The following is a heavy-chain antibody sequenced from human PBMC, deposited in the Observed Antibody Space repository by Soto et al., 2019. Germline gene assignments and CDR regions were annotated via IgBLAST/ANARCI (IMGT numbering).Heavy chain of an antibody. CDR2: IIPIFGTA. J-gene: IGHJ6*02. Sequence: ASVKVSCKASGGTFSSYAISWVRQAPGQGLEWMGGIIPIFGTANYAQKFQGRVTITADESTSTAYMELSSLRSEDTAVYYCARADCSSTSRATIKYYYYGMDVWGQGTTVTVSS. CDR1: GGTFSSYA. V-gene: IGHV1-69*13. CDR3: ARADCSSTSRATIKYYYYGMDV. D-gene: IGHD2-2*01.